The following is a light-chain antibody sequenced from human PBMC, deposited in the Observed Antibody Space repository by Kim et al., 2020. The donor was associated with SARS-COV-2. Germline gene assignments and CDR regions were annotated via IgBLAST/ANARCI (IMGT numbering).Light chain of an antibody. CDR1: QSISSW. Sequence: SASGGDRDPITCRASQSISSWLAWYQQKPGKAPKLLIYKASSLESGVPSRFSGSGSGTEFTLTISSLQPDDFATYYCQQYNSYPYTFGQGTKLEI. J-gene: IGKJ2*01. V-gene: IGKV1-5*03. CDR3: QQYNSYPYT. CDR2: KAS.